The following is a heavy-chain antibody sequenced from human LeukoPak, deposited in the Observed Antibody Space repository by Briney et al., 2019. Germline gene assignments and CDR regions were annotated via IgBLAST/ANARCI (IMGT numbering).Heavy chain of an antibody. V-gene: IGHV3-23*01. CDR2: ISGPGYTT. CDR1: GFTFSSYA. J-gene: IGHJ4*02. CDR3: AKDLSDNYNLFDY. Sequence: QAGGSLRLSCAASGFTFSSYAMSWVRQAPGKGLEWVSVISGPGYTTYYADSVKGRLTISRDNSNNMLYLQLNSLRAEDTAVYYCAKDLSDNYNLFDYWGQGTLVTVSS. D-gene: IGHD1-1*01.